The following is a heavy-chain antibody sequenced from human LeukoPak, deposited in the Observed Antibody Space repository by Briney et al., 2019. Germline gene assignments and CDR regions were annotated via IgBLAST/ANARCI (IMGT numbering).Heavy chain of an antibody. CDR3: ARDNENGMTTVTTAFDY. D-gene: IGHD4-17*01. CDR1: GYTFTAYY. CDR2: INPNSGGT. J-gene: IGHJ4*02. Sequence: ASVKVSCKASGYTFTAYYMYWVRQAPGQGLEWMGWINPNSGGTNYAQKFQGRVTMTRDTSISTAYMELSRLRSDDTAVYYCARDNENGMTTVTTAFDYWGQGTLVTVSS. V-gene: IGHV1-2*02.